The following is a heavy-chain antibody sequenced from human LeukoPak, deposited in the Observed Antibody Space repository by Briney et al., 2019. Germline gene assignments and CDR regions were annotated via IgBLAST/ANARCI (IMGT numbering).Heavy chain of an antibody. CDR3: ARGRTAMVPFDC. J-gene: IGHJ4*02. D-gene: IGHD5-18*01. Sequence: PSETLSLTCAVSGGSISSGGHSWSWIRQPPGKGLEWIGYIYHSGSTYYNPSLKSRVTISVDRSKNQFSLKLSSVTAADTAVYYCARGRTAMVPFDCWGQGTLVTVSS. CDR1: GGSISSGGHS. V-gene: IGHV4-30-2*01. CDR2: IYHSGST.